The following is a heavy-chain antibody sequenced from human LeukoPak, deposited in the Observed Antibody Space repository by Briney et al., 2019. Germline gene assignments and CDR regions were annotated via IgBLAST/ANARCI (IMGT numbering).Heavy chain of an antibody. D-gene: IGHD1-1*01. J-gene: IGHJ4*02. Sequence: PGRSLRLSCTASGFTFGDYAMSWVRQAPGKGLEWVGFIRSKAYGGTAEYAASVKGRFTISRDDSKSIAYLQMNSLKTEDTAVYYCAGAGSERRPLDYWGQGTLVTVSS. V-gene: IGHV3-49*04. CDR3: AGAGSERRPLDY. CDR1: GFTFGDYA. CDR2: IRSKAYGGTA.